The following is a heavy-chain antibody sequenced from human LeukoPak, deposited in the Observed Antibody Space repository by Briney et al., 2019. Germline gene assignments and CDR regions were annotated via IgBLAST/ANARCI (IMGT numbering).Heavy chain of an antibody. V-gene: IGHV4-59*08. J-gene: IGHJ6*02. CDR1: GGSLSSYY. CDR3: ARRQVARDYYYYGMDV. D-gene: IGHD5-12*01. CDR2: IYYSGST. Sequence: SETLSLTCTVSGGSLSSYYWSWIRQPPGKGLEWIGYIYYSGSTNYNPSLKSRVTISVDTSKNQFSLKLSSVTAADTAVYYCARRQVARDYYYYGMDVWGQGTTVTVSS.